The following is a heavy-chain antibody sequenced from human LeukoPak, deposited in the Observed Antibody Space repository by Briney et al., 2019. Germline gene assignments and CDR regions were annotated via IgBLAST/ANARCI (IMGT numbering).Heavy chain of an antibody. CDR2: INTNTGNP. CDR3: ARDRTLFDY. Sequence: GASVKVSCKASGYTFTSYAMNWERQALGQGNEWMGWINTNTGNPTYAQGFTGRFVFSLDPSVSTAYLQISSLKTEDTAVYYCARDRTLFDYWGQGTLVTVSS. J-gene: IGHJ4*02. V-gene: IGHV7-4-1*02. D-gene: IGHD1-14*01. CDR1: GYTFTSYA.